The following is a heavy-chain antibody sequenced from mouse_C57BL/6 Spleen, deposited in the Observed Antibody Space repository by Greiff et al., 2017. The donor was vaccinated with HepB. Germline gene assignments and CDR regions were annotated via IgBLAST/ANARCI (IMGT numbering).Heavy chain of an antibody. CDR3: ARGGSSFLYYAMDY. Sequence: VQLQQSGPELVKPGASVKISCKASGYSFTSYYIHWVKQRPGQGLEWIGWIYPGSGNTKYNEKFKGKATLTADTSSSTAYMQLSSLTSEDSAVYYCARGGSSFLYYAMDYWGQGTSVTVSS. CDR1: GYSFTSYY. J-gene: IGHJ4*01. D-gene: IGHD1-1*01. V-gene: IGHV1-66*01. CDR2: IYPGSGNT.